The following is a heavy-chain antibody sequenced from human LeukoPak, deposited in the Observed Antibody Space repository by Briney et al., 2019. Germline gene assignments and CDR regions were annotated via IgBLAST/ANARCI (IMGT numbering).Heavy chain of an antibody. J-gene: IGHJ4*02. CDR2: ISGSSSTI. CDR1: GFTFSSYS. D-gene: IGHD3-22*01. CDR3: ARGSTYYDSSGQVPFDY. V-gene: IGHV3-48*01. Sequence: GGSLRLSCAASGFTFSSYSMNWVRQAPGKGLEWGSYISGSSSTIYYADSVKGRFTIPRDNGKNTLYLQMNSLRAEDTAVYYCARGSTYYDSSGQVPFDYWGQGTLVTVSS.